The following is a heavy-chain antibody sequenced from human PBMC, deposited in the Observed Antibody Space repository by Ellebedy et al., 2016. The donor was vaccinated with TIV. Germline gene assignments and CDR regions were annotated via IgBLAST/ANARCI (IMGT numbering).Heavy chain of an antibody. Sequence: AASVKVSCKASGYTFTGYYMHWVRQAPGQGLEWMGWINPNSGGTNYAQKFQGWVTMTRDTSISTAYMELSRLRSDDTAVYYCASNYGPFYYYYGMDVWGQGTTVTVSS. CDR3: ASNYGPFYYYYGMDV. V-gene: IGHV1-2*04. J-gene: IGHJ6*02. CDR2: INPNSGGT. CDR1: GYTFTGYY. D-gene: IGHD3-10*01.